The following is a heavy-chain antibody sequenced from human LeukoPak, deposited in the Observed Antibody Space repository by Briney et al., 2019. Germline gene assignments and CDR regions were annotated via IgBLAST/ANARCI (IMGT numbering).Heavy chain of an antibody. CDR3: ARSLDIVVVPAATQSVPRHYGMDV. CDR2: IKLDGSEK. V-gene: IGHV3-7*01. Sequence: GGSLRLSCATSGFTFSSYWMSWVRQAPGKGLEWVANIKLDGSEKYYVDSVKGRFTVSRDNAKNLLYLQMNSLTAEDTAVYYCARSLDIVVVPAATQSVPRHYGMDVWGQGTTVTVSS. CDR1: GFTFSSYW. D-gene: IGHD2-2*03. J-gene: IGHJ6*02.